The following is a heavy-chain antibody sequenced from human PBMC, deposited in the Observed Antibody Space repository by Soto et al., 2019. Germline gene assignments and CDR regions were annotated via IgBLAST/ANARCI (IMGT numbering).Heavy chain of an antibody. J-gene: IGHJ4*02. Sequence: GGSLRLSCAASGFTFSSYAMHWVRQAPGKGLEWVAVISYDGSNKYYADSVKGRFTISRDNSKNTLYLQMNSLRAEDTAVYYCARDRSGSYYPGYFDYWGQGTLVTVPQ. D-gene: IGHD1-26*01. V-gene: IGHV3-30-3*01. CDR3: ARDRSGSYYPGYFDY. CDR2: ISYDGSNK. CDR1: GFTFSSYA.